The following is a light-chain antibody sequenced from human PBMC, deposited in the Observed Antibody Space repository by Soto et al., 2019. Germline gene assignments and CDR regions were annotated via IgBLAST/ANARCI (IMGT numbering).Light chain of an antibody. Sequence: EIVLTQSPATLSLSPGERATLACRASQSVGSSFLAWYQQKPGQAPRLLMYAASTRATGIPDRFSGSGSGTDFTLSITRLEPEDFAVYYCQQYGSSPLLTFGGGTKVEIE. CDR3: QQYGSSPLLT. V-gene: IGKV3-20*01. CDR2: AAS. CDR1: QSVGSSF. J-gene: IGKJ4*01.